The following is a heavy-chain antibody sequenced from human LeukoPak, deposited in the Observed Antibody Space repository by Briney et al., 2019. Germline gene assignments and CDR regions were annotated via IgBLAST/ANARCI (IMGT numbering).Heavy chain of an antibody. V-gene: IGHV3-66*01. CDR2: IYSGGST. J-gene: IGHJ4*02. CDR3: ARDRGYYDSSGYYY. CDR1: GFTVSSNY. Sequence: GGSLRLSCAASGFTVSSNYISWVRQAPGKGLEWVSVIYSGGSTYYADSVKGRFTISRGNSKNTLYLQMNSLRAEDTAVYYCARDRGYYDSSGYYYWGQGTLVTVSS. D-gene: IGHD3-22*01.